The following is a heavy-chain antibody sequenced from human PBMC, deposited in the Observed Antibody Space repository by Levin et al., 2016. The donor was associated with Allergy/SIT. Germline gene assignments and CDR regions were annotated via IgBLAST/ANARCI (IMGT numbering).Heavy chain of an antibody. J-gene: IGHJ6*02. CDR2: IYYSGST. CDR1: GASISSYY. CDR3: ARFDSSGYYGRYYYGMDV. D-gene: IGHD3-22*01. V-gene: IGHV4-59*01. Sequence: SETLSLTCTVSGASISSYYWTWIRQPPGRGLEWIGYIYYSGSTNYNPSLKSRVTISVDTSKNQFSLKLSSVTAADTAVYYCARFDSSGYYGRYYYGMDVWGQGTTVTVSS.